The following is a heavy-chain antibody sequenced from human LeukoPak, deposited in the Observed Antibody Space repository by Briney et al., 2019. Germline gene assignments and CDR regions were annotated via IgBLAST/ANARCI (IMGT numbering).Heavy chain of an antibody. CDR2: ISYDGSNK. V-gene: IGHV3-30*03. CDR3: ASGEGPDY. CDR1: GFTFSSYG. D-gene: IGHD3-10*01. J-gene: IGHJ4*02. Sequence: GGSLRLSCAVSGFTFSSYGMHWVRQAPGKGLEWVAVISYDGSNKYYTDSVKGRFTISRDNSKNTLYLQMNSLRAEDTAVYYCASGEGPDYWGQGTLVTVSS.